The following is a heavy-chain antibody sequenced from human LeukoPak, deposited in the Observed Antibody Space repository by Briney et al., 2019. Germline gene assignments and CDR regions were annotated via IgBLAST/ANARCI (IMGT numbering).Heavy chain of an antibody. CDR2: ITWDGGSI. CDR1: GFIFADYA. V-gene: IGHV3-43D*03. Sequence: PGGSLRLSCAASGFIFADYAMHWVRQALGKGLKWVSLITWDGGSIYYADSVKGRFTISRDNSKNSLYLQMNSLRAEDTALYYCAKESVAPYGMDVWGQGTTVTVSS. J-gene: IGHJ6*02. CDR3: AKESVAPYGMDV. D-gene: IGHD2-15*01.